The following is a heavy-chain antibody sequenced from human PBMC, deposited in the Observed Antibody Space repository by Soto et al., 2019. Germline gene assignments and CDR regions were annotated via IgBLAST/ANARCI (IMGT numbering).Heavy chain of an antibody. Sequence: EVQLVESGGGLVQPGGSLRLSCAASGFTVSSNYMSWVRQAPGKGLEWVSVIYSGGSTYYADSVKGRFTISRHNSKNTLYLQMNSLRAEDTAVYYCARDLPPGQYCSGGSCYSGGFDYWGQGTLVTVSS. J-gene: IGHJ4*02. CDR1: GFTVSSNY. CDR2: IYSGGST. D-gene: IGHD2-15*01. CDR3: ARDLPPGQYCSGGSCYSGGFDY. V-gene: IGHV3-53*04.